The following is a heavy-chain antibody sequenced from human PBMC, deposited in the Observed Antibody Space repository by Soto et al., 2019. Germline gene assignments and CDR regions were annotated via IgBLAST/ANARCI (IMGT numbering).Heavy chain of an antibody. D-gene: IGHD3-16*01. V-gene: IGHV4-61*01. Sequence: SETLSLTCTVSGGSVSSGSYYWSWIRQPPGKGLEWIGYIYYSGSTNYNPSLKSRVTISVDTSKNQFSLKLSSVTAADTAVYYCARDYVWGSYTRGTGGPDAFDIWGQGTMVTVSS. J-gene: IGHJ3*02. CDR3: ARDYVWGSYTRGTGGPDAFDI. CDR1: GGSVSSGSYY. CDR2: IYYSGST.